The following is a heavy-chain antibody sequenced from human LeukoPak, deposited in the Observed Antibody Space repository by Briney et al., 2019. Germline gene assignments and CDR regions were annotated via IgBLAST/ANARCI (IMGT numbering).Heavy chain of an antibody. V-gene: IGHV4-39*01. CDR3: ARSYYDFWSGYYGDNWFDP. D-gene: IGHD3-3*01. CDR1: GGSSSSSSYY. J-gene: IGHJ5*02. Sequence: SETLSLTCTVSGGSSSSSSYYWGWIRQPPGKGLEWIGSIYYSGSTYYNPSLKSRVTISVDTSKNQFSLKLSSVTAADTAVYYCARSYYDFWSGYYGDNWFDPWGQGILVTVSS. CDR2: IYYSGST.